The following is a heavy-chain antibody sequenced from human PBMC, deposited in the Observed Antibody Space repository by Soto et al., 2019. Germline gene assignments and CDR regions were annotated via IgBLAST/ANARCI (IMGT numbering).Heavy chain of an antibody. J-gene: IGHJ4*02. D-gene: IGHD2-2*01. CDR1: GFTFTSSA. CDR2: IVVGSGNT. Sequence: SVKVSCKASGFTFTSSAVQWVRQARGQLLEWIGWIVVGSGNTNYAQKFQERVTITRDMSTSTAYMELSSLRSEDTAVYYCAAVGDCSSTSCYDYWGQGTLVTVSS. CDR3: AAVGDCSSTSCYDY. V-gene: IGHV1-58*01.